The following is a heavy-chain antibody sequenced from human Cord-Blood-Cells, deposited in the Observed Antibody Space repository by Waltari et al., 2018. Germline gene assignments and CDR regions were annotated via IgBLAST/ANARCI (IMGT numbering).Heavy chain of an antibody. V-gene: IGHV1-24*01. D-gene: IGHD2-2*01. CDR3: ATAVEYCSSTSCYAFDI. Sequence: QVQLVQSGAAVKKPGASVKVSCKVSGYTLTELSMHWVRQAPGQGLEWMGGFDPEDGETIYAQKFQGRVTMTEDTSTDTAYMELSSLRSEDTAVYYCATAVEYCSSTSCYAFDIWGQGTMVTVSS. CDR2: FDPEDGET. J-gene: IGHJ3*02. CDR1: GYTLTELS.